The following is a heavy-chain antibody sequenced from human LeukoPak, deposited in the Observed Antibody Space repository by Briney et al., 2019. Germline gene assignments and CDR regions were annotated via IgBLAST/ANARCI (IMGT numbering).Heavy chain of an antibody. Sequence: GGSLRLSCAASGFTFSSYSMNWVRQAPGKGLEWVSYISSSSSTIYYADSVKGRFTISRDNSKNTLYLQMNSLRAEDTAVYYCAKDIIVVVPAAKGYFDYWGQGTLVTVSS. CDR1: GFTFSSYS. J-gene: IGHJ4*02. D-gene: IGHD2-2*01. CDR3: AKDIIVVVPAAKGYFDY. V-gene: IGHV3-48*01. CDR2: ISSSSSTI.